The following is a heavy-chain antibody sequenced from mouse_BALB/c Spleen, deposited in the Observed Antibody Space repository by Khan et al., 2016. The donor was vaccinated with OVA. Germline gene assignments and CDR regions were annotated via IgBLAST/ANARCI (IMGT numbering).Heavy chain of an antibody. V-gene: IGHV3-2*02. D-gene: IGHD1-2*01. CDR2: ISYSGST. CDR3: ARTARIKY. CDR1: GYSITSGYG. J-gene: IGHJ2*01. Sequence: EVQLQESGPGLVKPSQSLSLTCTVSGYSITSGYGWNWIRQFPGNKLEWMGYISYSGSTNYNPSLKSRISITRDTSKNQFFLQLNSVTTEDLATYYCARTARIKYWGQGTTLTVSS.